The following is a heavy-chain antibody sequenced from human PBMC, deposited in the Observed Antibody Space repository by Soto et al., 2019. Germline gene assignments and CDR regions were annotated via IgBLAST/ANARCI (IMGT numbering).Heavy chain of an antibody. CDR1: GYSFTRYG. CDR2: ISGYNANT. V-gene: IGHV1-18*01. J-gene: IGHJ6*02. Sequence: QVQLVQSGAEVKKPGASVKVSCKASGYSFTRYGISWVRQAPGQGLEWMGWISGYNANTNYPENLQGRVTMTTDTSTSTEYLEVRNLISDETAVYYCARMGDVPYYYYGLDVWGQGTTVTVS. D-gene: IGHD3-16*01. CDR3: ARMGDVPYYYYGLDV.